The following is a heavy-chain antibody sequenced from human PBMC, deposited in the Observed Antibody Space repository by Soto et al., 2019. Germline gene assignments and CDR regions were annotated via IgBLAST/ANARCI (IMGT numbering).Heavy chain of an antibody. J-gene: IGHJ4*02. CDR1: GYSFTSYW. D-gene: IGHD5-18*01. CDR2: IYPGDSDT. CDR3: ATNLIDTGYSYGPLGY. Sequence: PGESLKISCKGSGYSFTSYWIGWVRQMPGKGLEWMGIIYPGDSDTRYSPSFQGQVTISADKSISTAYLQWSSLKASDTAMYYCATNLIDTGYSYGPLGYWGQGTLVTVSS. V-gene: IGHV5-51*01.